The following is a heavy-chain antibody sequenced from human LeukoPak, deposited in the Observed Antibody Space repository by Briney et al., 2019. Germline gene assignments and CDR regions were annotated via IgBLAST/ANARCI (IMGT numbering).Heavy chain of an antibody. J-gene: IGHJ3*02. CDR1: GFTFSSYS. D-gene: IGHD1-14*01. V-gene: IGHV3-21*01. CDR3: ARVVSGSDNRYGAFDI. CDR2: ISSSSSYI. Sequence: GGSLRLSCAASGFTFSSYSMNWVRQAPGKGLEWVSSISSSSSYIYYADSVKGRFTISRDNAKNSLYLQMNSLRAEDTAVYYCARVVSGSDNRYGAFDIWGQGTMVTVSS.